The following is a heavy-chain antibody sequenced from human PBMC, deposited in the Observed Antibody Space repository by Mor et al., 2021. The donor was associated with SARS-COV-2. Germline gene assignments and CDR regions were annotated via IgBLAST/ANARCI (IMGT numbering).Heavy chain of an antibody. J-gene: IGHJ4*01. Sequence: INTSYADSVKGRFTVSRDNAKNTLYLQMNSLRAEDTSVYYCVRDLSRADYWG. CDR3: VRDLSRADY. V-gene: IGHV3-74*01. CDR2: INT.